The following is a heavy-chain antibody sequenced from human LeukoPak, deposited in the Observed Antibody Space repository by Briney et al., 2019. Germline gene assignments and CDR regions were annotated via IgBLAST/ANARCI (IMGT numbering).Heavy chain of an antibody. D-gene: IGHD5-18*01. CDR3: ASSKGYSYGT. V-gene: IGHV1-69*01. CDR2: IIPIFGTA. CDR1: GGTFSCYA. J-gene: IGHJ5*02. Sequence: ASVKVSCKASGGTFSCYAISWVRQAPGQGLEWMGGIIPIFGTANYAQKFQGRVTITADESTSTAYMELSSLRSEDTAVYYCASSKGYSYGTWGQGTLVTVSS.